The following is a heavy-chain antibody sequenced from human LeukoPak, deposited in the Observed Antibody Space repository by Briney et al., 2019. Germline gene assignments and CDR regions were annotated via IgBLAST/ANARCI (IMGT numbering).Heavy chain of an antibody. CDR1: GYTFTSYA. Sequence: ASVKVSCKPSGYTFTSYAMHWVRQAPGQRLEWMGWINAGNGNTKYSQEFQGRVTITRDTSASTAYMELSSLRSEDMAVYYCARLVTTPYFFDYWGQGTLVTVSS. J-gene: IGHJ4*02. D-gene: IGHD4-17*01. CDR2: INAGNGNT. CDR3: ARLVTTPYFFDY. V-gene: IGHV1-3*03.